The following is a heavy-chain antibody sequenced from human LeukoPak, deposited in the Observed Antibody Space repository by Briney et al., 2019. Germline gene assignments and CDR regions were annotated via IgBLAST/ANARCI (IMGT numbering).Heavy chain of an antibody. D-gene: IGHD4-23*01. Sequence: SETLSLTCTVSDGAIAGYSWSWIRQAPGKGLEWIGYIYYSGDTNYNPSLQSRVTISVDTSKNQFSLRLTSVSAADTAVYYCARDGDLGGAFDIWGRGTMVTVSS. CDR1: DGAIAGYS. CDR2: IYYSGDT. V-gene: IGHV4-59*01. J-gene: IGHJ3*02. CDR3: ARDGDLGGAFDI.